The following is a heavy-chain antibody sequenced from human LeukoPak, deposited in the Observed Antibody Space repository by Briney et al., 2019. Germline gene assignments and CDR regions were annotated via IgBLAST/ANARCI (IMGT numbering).Heavy chain of an antibody. Sequence: ASVKVSCKASGYTFTSYYMHWVRQAPGQGLEWMGRIIPILGIANYAQKFQGRVTITADKSTSTAYMELSSLRSEDTAVYYCARALVTIWSGYLNNWGQGTLVTVSS. CDR3: ARALVTIWSGYLNN. CDR1: GYTFTSYY. CDR2: IIPILGIA. D-gene: IGHD3-3*01. J-gene: IGHJ4*02. V-gene: IGHV1-69*04.